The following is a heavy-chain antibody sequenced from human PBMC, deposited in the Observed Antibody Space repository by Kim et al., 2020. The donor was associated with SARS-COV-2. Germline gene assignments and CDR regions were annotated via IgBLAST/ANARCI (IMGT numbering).Heavy chain of an antibody. D-gene: IGHD1-7*01. Sequence: GGSLRLSCAASGFTFSNYWMSWVRQAPGKGLEWVANIKQDGSEIQYVDSVKGRFTISRDNSNISLYLQMNSLRAEDTAVYYCARGTPRRPADFFDPWGQGTLVTVSS. CDR3: ARGTPRRPADFFDP. CDR2: IKQDGSEI. J-gene: IGHJ5*02. V-gene: IGHV3-7*01. CDR1: GFTFSNYW.